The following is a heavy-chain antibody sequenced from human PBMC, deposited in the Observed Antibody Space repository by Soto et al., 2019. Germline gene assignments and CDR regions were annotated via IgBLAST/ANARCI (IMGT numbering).Heavy chain of an antibody. CDR1: GFTFSSYS. CDR2: ISSISSYI. Sequence: GSLSLSCAPSGFTFSSYSMNWVLHAPGKGLEWVSSISSISSYIYYADSVKGRFTISRDNAKNSLYLQMNSLRAEDTAVYYCARDVSSTDPLYYYYGMDVWGQGTTVTVSS. D-gene: IGHD2-2*01. J-gene: IGHJ6*02. V-gene: IGHV3-21*01. CDR3: ARDVSSTDPLYYYYGMDV.